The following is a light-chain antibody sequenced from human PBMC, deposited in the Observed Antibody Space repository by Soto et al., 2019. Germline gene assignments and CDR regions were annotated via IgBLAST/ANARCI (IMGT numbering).Light chain of an antibody. J-gene: IGLJ1*01. V-gene: IGLV2-23*02. Sequence: QSALTQPASVSGSPGQSITISCTGTSSDVVSYNLVSWYQQHPGKAPKLMIYEVSKRPSGVSNRFSGSKSGNTASLTISGLQAEDEADYHCCSYAGTSVYVFATGTKVTVL. CDR1: SSDVVSYNL. CDR2: EVS. CDR3: CSYAGTSVYV.